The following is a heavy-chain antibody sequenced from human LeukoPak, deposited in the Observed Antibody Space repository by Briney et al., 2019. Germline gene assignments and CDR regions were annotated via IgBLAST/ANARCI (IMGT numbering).Heavy chain of an antibody. CDR3: ARVGFYYYYYMDV. CDR1: GCSISSYY. J-gene: IGHJ6*03. CDR2: IYYSGST. V-gene: IGHV4-59*12. Sequence: PSETLSLTCTVSGCSISSYYWSWIRQPPGKGLEWIGYIYYSGSTNYNPSLKSRVTISVDTSKNQFSLKLSSVTAADTAVYYCARVGFYYYYYMDVWGKGTTVTVSS. D-gene: IGHD5-12*01.